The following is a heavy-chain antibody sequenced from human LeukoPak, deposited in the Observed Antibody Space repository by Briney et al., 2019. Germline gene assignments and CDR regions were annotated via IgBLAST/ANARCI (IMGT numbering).Heavy chain of an antibody. V-gene: IGHV4-59*01. CDR1: GGSISSYY. CDR3: VRGGSSSWPYYYYYMDV. CDR2: SYYSGIT. J-gene: IGHJ6*03. D-gene: IGHD6-13*01. Sequence: SETLSLTCTVSGGSISSYYWSWIRQPPGKGLEWIGHSYYSGITNYNPSLTSRVTISVDTSKNQFSLRLSSVTAADTAVYYCVRGGSSSWPYYYYYMDVWGKGTTVTVSS.